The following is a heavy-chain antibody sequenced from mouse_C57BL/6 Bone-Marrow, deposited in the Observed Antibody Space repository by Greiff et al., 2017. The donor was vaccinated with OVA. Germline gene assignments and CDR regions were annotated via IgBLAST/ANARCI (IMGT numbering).Heavy chain of an antibody. CDR1: GYTFTSYW. D-gene: IGHD2-4*01. J-gene: IGHJ3*01. V-gene: IGHV1-7*01. CDR3: ASHYDWFAY. Sequence: VQLQESGAELAKPGASVKLSCKASGYTFTSYWMHWVKQRPGQGLEWIGYINPSSGYTKYNQKFKDKATLTVDKSSSTAYMQLSSLTYEDSAVYYCASHYDWFAYWGQGTLVTVSA. CDR2: INPSSGYT.